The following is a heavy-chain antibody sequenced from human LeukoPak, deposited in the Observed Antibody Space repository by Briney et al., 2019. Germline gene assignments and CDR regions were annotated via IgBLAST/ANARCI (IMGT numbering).Heavy chain of an antibody. V-gene: IGHV3-11*01. CDR2: IGYSATTE. CDR3: ARTLAVADH. Sequence: PGGSLRLSCAASGFTFSDYYMTWIRQAPGKGLEWISYIGYSATTEYYADSVRGRFTISRDDAKNSLFLQMDSLRAEDTAVYYCARTLAVADHWGQGNLVTVSS. D-gene: IGHD6-19*01. J-gene: IGHJ4*02. CDR1: GFTFSDYY.